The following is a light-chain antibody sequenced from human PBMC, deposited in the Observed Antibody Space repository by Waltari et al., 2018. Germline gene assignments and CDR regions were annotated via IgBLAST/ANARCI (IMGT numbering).Light chain of an antibody. J-gene: IGKJ2*01. CDR2: DAS. Sequence: EVVLTQSPATLSVPPGEGATLSCRASQSVGGNLAWYQQMPGQTPRLLIYDASTRATGIPARFSGSGSGTEFTLTISSLRSEDSALYYCQQYNYWPSYTFGQGTKLAIK. CDR1: QSVGGN. CDR3: QQYNYWPSYT. V-gene: IGKV3-15*01.